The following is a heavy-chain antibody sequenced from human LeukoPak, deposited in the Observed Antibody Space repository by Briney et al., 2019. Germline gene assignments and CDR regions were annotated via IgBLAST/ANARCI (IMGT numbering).Heavy chain of an antibody. CDR2: IYYRGST. CDR1: GGSVSSTNNY. D-gene: IGHD3-10*01. J-gene: IGHJ4*02. V-gene: IGHV4-61*01. Sequence: SETLSLTCSVSGGSVSSTNNYWSWIRPPSGKGLEWIGYIYYRGSTKYNPSLESRVTISIDTSKNQFSLALRSVTAADTAMYYCARRGGSGRSFDYWGQGTLVTVSS. CDR3: ARRGGSGRSFDY.